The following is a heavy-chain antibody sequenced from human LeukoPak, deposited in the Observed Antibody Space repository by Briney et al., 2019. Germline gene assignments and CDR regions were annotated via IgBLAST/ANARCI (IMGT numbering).Heavy chain of an antibody. Sequence: ASVKVPCKASGYTFTSYGISWVRQAPGQGLEWMGWISAYNGNTNYAEKLQGRVTMTTDTSTSTAYMELRSLRSDDTAVYYCARDRPYDFWSGYLDDACDIWGQGTMVTVSS. CDR2: ISAYNGNT. D-gene: IGHD3-3*01. CDR3: ARDRPYDFWSGYLDDACDI. V-gene: IGHV1-18*01. CDR1: GYTFTSYG. J-gene: IGHJ3*02.